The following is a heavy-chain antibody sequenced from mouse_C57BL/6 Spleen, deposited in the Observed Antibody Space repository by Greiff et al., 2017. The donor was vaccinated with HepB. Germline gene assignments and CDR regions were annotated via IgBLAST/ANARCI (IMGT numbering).Heavy chain of an antibody. D-gene: IGHD2-2*01. Sequence: EVQLQQSGPELVKPGASVKISCKASGYTFTDYYMNWVKQSHGKSLEWIGDINPNNGGTSYNQKFKGKATLTVDKSSSTAYMELRSLTSEDSAVYYCAYYGYGRGYAMDYWGQGTSVTVSS. V-gene: IGHV1-26*01. J-gene: IGHJ4*01. CDR3: AYYGYGRGYAMDY. CDR1: GYTFTDYY. CDR2: INPNNGGT.